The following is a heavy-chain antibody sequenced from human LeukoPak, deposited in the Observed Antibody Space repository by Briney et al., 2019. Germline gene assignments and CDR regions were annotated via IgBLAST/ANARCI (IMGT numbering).Heavy chain of an antibody. Sequence: GGSLRLSCAASGSTFSSYVMSWVRQAPGKGLEWVSAISGGGGNTYYADSVKGRFTFSRDTSENTLYLLMNSLRAEDTAVYYCAKLYNDYGDENFDYWGQGTLVTVSS. V-gene: IGHV3-23*01. CDR2: ISGGGGNT. CDR1: GSTFSSYV. CDR3: AKLYNDYGDENFDY. D-gene: IGHD4-17*01. J-gene: IGHJ4*02.